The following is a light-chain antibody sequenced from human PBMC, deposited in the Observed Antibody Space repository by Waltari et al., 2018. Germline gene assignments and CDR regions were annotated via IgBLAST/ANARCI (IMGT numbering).Light chain of an antibody. CDR3: SSYTSSSTL. CDR1: SSDVGGYNY. V-gene: IGLV2-14*01. CDR2: EVS. Sequence: QSALTQPAPVSGSPGQSITISCTGTSSDVGGYNYVSRYQQHPGKAPKLMIYEVSNRPSGVSNRFSGSKSGTTASLTISGLQAEDEADYYCSSYTSSSTLFGGGTKLTVL. J-gene: IGLJ2*01.